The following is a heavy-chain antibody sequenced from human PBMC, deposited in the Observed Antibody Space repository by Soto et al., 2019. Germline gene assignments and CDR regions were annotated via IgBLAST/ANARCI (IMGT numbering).Heavy chain of an antibody. J-gene: IGHJ4*02. Sequence: GESLKISCKGSGYSFTSYWIGWVRQMPGKGLEWMGIIYPGDSDTRYSPSFQGQVTISAVKSISTAYLQWSSLKASDTAMYYCAGGRAALRTMYYLNYWQKGTLVTVSS. D-gene: IGHD2-15*01. CDR3: AGGRAALRTMYYLNY. CDR1: GYSFTSYW. CDR2: IYPGDSDT. V-gene: IGHV5-51*01.